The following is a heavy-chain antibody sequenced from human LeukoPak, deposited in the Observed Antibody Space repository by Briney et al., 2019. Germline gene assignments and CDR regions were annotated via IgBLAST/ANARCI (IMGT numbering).Heavy chain of an antibody. CDR1: GYSISSGYY. Sequence: PSETLSLTCTVSGYSISSGYYWGWIRQPPGKGLEWIGSIYHSGSTYYNPSLKSRVTISVDTSKNQFSLKLSSVTAADTAVYYCARSRGYGSGSSNWFDPWGQGTLVTVSS. D-gene: IGHD3-10*01. CDR3: ARSRGYGSGSSNWFDP. CDR2: IYHSGST. V-gene: IGHV4-38-2*02. J-gene: IGHJ5*02.